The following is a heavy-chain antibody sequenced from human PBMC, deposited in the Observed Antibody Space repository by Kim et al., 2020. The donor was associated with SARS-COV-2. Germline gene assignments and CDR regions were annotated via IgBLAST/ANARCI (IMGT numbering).Heavy chain of an antibody. J-gene: IGHJ4*02. CDR2: ISSSSSYI. Sequence: GWSLRLSCAASGFTFSSYSMNWVRQAPGKGLEWVSSISSSSSYIYYADSVKGRFTISRDNAKNSLYLQMNSLRAEDTAVYYCARGTVIGGYLDYWGQGTLVTVSS. V-gene: IGHV3-21*01. CDR1: GFTFSSYS. CDR3: ARGTVIGGYLDY. D-gene: IGHD3-16*02.